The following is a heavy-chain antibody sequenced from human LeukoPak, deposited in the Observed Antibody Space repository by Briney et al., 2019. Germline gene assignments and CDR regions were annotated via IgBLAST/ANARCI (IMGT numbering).Heavy chain of an antibody. CDR1: GDSISTSNNY. CDR3: ARPSHQLGTTVFPWFDP. CDR2: IYYSGRT. V-gene: IGHV4-39*01. J-gene: IGHJ5*02. Sequence: SETLSLTCTVSGDSISTSNNYWGWVRQPPGERLEWLGSIYYSGRTYYNPSLKSRVTVSVDTSKNQFSLNLYSVTAADTAVYYCARPSHQLGTTVFPWFDPWGQGTLVTVSS. D-gene: IGHD1-7*01.